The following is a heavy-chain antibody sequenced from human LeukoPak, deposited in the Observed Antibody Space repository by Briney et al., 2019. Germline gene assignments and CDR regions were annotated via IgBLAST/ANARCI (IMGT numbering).Heavy chain of an antibody. CDR3: ARSPTVTTSWFDP. J-gene: IGHJ5*02. CDR1: GGSISSGDYY. D-gene: IGHD4-17*01. CDR2: IYYSGST. Sequence: PSETLSLTCTVSGGSISSGDYYWSWIRQPPGKGLEWIGCIYYSGSTYYNPSLKSRVTISVDTSKNQFSLKLSSVTAADTAVYYCARSPTVTTSWFDPWGQGTLVTVSS. V-gene: IGHV4-30-4*01.